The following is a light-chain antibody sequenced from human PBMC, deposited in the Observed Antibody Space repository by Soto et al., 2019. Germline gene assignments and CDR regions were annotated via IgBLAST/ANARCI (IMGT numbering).Light chain of an antibody. CDR1: SSDVGSYNR. J-gene: IGLJ1*01. V-gene: IGLV2-18*02. Sequence: QSALTQPPSVSGSPGQSVTISCTGTSSDVGSYNRVSRYQQPPGTSPKLMIYVVSNRPSGGPDRFSESKSGTTAALTISVLQADDEADYYCSSYTSSSTYGFGTWTKLTVL. CDR2: VVS. CDR3: SSYTSSSTYG.